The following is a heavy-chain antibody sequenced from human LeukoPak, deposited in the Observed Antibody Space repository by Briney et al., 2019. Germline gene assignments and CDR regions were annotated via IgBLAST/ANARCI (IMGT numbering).Heavy chain of an antibody. J-gene: IGHJ6*04. Sequence: GGSLRLSCAASGFTFSTYNMNWVRQAPGKGLEWVSSITSTSSYMYYADSVKGRFTISRDNAQNSLYLHMSSLRAEDTAVYYCAELGITMIGGVWGKGTTVTISS. V-gene: IGHV3-21*01. CDR1: GFTFSTYN. D-gene: IGHD3-10*02. CDR2: ITSTSSYM. CDR3: AELGITMIGGV.